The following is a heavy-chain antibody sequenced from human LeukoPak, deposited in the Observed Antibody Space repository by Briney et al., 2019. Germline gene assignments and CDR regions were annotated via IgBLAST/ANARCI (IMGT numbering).Heavy chain of an antibody. V-gene: IGHV5-51*01. D-gene: IGHD5-12*01. CDR2: IYPGDSDT. Sequence: GESLKNSCKGSGYSFTSYWIGWVRQMPGKGLEWMGIIYPGDSDTRYSPSFQGQVTISADKSISTAYLQWSSLKASDTAMYYCARRPRGYSGYDPPSHFDYWGQGTLVTVSS. CDR3: ARRPRGYSGYDPPSHFDY. CDR1: GYSFTSYW. J-gene: IGHJ4*02.